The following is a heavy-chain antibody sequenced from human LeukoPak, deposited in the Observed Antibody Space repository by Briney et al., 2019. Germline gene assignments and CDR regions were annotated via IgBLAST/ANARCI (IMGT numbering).Heavy chain of an antibody. CDR2: IYYSGST. V-gene: IGHV4-59*01. CDR1: GGSISMYY. J-gene: IGHJ4*02. D-gene: IGHD5-18*01. Sequence: SETLSLTCTASGGSISMYYCSWIRQPPGKGLEWIGYIYYSGSTNYNPSLKSRVTISVDTSKNQFSLKLSSVTAADTAVYYCAKELSGRYRYGYPSYYCDYWGQGTLVTVSS. CDR3: AKELSGRYRYGYPSYYCDY.